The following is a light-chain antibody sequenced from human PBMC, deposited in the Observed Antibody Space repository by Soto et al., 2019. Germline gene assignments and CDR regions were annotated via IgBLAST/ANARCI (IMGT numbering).Light chain of an antibody. J-gene: IGLJ3*02. CDR3: QSYDSSLSGGV. V-gene: IGLV1-40*01. Sequence: QSVLTQPPSVSGAPGQRVTISCTGSNSNIGAGYDVHWYQQLPGTAPKLLIYGNSNRPSGVPDRFSASKSGTSASLAITGLQAEDEADYYCQSYDSSLSGGVFGGGTKLTVL. CDR1: NSNIGAGYD. CDR2: GNS.